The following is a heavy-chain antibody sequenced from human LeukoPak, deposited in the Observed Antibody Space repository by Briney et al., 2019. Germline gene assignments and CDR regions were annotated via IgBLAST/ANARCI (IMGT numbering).Heavy chain of an antibody. CDR2: INPSGGST. V-gene: IGHV1-46*01. Sequence: ASVKVSCEASGYTFTSYYMHWVRQAPGQGLEWMGIINPSGGSTSYAQKFQGRVTMTRDMSTSTVYMELSSLRSEDTAVYYCARGGSYYSGDYYFDYWGQGTLVTVSS. J-gene: IGHJ4*02. CDR3: ARGGSYYSGDYYFDY. D-gene: IGHD1-26*01. CDR1: GYTFTSYY.